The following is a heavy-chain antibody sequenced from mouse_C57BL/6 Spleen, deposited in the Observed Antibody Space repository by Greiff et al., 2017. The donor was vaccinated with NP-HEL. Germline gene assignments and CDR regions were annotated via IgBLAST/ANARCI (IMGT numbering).Heavy chain of an antibody. CDR3: ARCGNDEGYYSMDY. Sequence: EVKLMESGGGLVKPGGSLKLSCAASGFTFSDYGMHWVRQAPEKGLEWVAYISSGSSTIYYADTVKGRFTISRDNAKNTLFLQMTSLRSEDTAMYYCARCGNDEGYYSMDYWGQGTSVTVSS. D-gene: IGHD2-2*01. CDR2: ISSGSSTI. J-gene: IGHJ4*01. V-gene: IGHV5-17*01. CDR1: GFTFSDYG.